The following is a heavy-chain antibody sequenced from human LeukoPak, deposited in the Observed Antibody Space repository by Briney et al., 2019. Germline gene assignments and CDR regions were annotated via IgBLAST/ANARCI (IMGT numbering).Heavy chain of an antibody. D-gene: IGHD2-2*01. J-gene: IGHJ4*02. CDR3: AKGIKMPAQFDY. V-gene: IGHV3-23*01. CDR1: RFTFSSYA. Sequence: GGSLRLSCAASRFTFSSYAMSWVRQAPGKGLEWVSAISGSGGTTYYADSVKGRFTISRDNSKNTLYLQMNSLRAEDTAVYYCAKGIKMPAQFDYWGQGTLVTVSS. CDR2: ISGSGGTT.